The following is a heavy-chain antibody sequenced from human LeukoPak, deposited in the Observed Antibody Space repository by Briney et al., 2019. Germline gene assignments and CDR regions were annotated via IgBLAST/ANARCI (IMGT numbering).Heavy chain of an antibody. CDR2: MNPNSGNT. J-gene: IGHJ6*03. CDR3: ARLRGLWFGEYYYMDV. V-gene: IGHV1-8*03. D-gene: IGHD3-10*01. CDR1: GYTFTSYD. Sequence: GASVKVSCKASGYTFTSYDINWVRQATGQGLEWMGWMNPNSGNTGYAQKFQGRVTNTRNTSISTAYMELSSLRSEDTAVYYCARLRGLWFGEYYYMDVWGKGTTVTVSS.